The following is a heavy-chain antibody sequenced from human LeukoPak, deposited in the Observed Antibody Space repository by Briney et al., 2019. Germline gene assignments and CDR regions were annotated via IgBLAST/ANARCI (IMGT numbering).Heavy chain of an antibody. CDR3: ARGTDIHYDFWSGYYRDNWFDP. J-gene: IGHJ5*02. V-gene: IGHV3-7*01. D-gene: IGHD3-3*01. Sequence: GGSLRLSCAASGFTFSSYWMSWVRQAPGKGLEWVAKIKQDGSEKYYVDSVKGPFTTSRDNAKNSLYLQMNSLRAEDTAVYYCARGTDIHYDFWSGYYRDNWFDPWGQGTLVTVSS. CDR1: GFTFSSYW. CDR2: IKQDGSEK.